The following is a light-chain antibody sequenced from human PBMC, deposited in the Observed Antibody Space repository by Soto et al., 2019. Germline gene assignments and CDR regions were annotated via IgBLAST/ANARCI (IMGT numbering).Light chain of an antibody. CDR1: QSISSW. Sequence: DIQMTQSPSTLSASVGDRGTIXXRASQSISSWLAWYQQKPGKAPKVXIYKASSLESGVPSRFSGSGSGTEFTLTISSLQPDDFATYYCQQYNSYSLTFGQGTKVDIK. CDR3: QQYNSYSLT. J-gene: IGKJ1*01. CDR2: KAS. V-gene: IGKV1-5*03.